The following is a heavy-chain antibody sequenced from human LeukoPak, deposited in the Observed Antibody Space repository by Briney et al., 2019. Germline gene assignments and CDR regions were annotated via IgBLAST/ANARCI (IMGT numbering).Heavy chain of an antibody. CDR3: AKHYYDSSGYYWHFQH. D-gene: IGHD3-22*01. J-gene: IGHJ1*01. CDR2: ISGSGGST. Sequence: GGSLRLSCAASGFTFSSYAMSWVRQAPRKGLEWVSAISGSGGSTYYADSVKGRFTISRDNSKNTLYLQMNSLRAEDTAVYYCAKHYYDSSGYYWHFQHWGQGTLVTVSS. CDR1: GFTFSSYA. V-gene: IGHV3-23*01.